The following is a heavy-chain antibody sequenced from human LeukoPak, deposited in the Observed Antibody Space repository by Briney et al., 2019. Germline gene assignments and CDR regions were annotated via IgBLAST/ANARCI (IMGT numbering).Heavy chain of an antibody. V-gene: IGHV3-20*04. J-gene: IGHJ4*02. Sequence: GGSLRLSCAASGFTFDDYAMHWVRQAPGKGLEWVSGISWNSGSTGYADSVKGRFTISRDNAKNSLYLQMNSLRAEDTALYYCARSLHPYYDSSGYQGYWGQGTLVTVSS. CDR2: ISWNSGST. D-gene: IGHD3-22*01. CDR3: ARSLHPYYDSSGYQGY. CDR1: GFTFDDYA.